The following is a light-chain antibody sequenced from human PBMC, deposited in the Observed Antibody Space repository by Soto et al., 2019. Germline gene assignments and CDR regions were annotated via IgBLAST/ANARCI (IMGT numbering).Light chain of an antibody. CDR3: QLYNNWPRT. J-gene: IGKJ1*01. CDR2: GAS. CDR1: QSVSSN. V-gene: IGKV3-15*01. Sequence: EIVMTQSPATRSVSTGKRATLSCRASQSVSSNFAWYQQIPGQAPRLLIYGASSSDTGIPARFSGSGSGTAFTLTIPILQSGDFAVFFCQLYNNWPRTFGQGTKVDI.